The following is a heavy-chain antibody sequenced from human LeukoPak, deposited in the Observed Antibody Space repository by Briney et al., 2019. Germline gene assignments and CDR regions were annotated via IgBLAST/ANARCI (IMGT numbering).Heavy chain of an antibody. CDR3: ARGFDRGSYAFDY. Sequence: ASVKVSCKASGYTFTGYYMHWVRQAPGQGLEWMGWINPSSGGTNYAQKFQGRVTMTRDTSISTAYMELSRLRSDDTAVYYCARGFDRGSYAFDYWGQGTLVTVSS. CDR2: INPSSGGT. V-gene: IGHV1-2*02. D-gene: IGHD1-26*01. J-gene: IGHJ4*02. CDR1: GYTFTGYY.